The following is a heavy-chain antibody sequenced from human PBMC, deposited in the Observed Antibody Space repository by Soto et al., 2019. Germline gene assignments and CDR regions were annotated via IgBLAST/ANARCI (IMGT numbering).Heavy chain of an antibody. CDR2: ISGSGGST. CDR3: AKGIDFWSGPVDF. V-gene: IGHV3-23*01. D-gene: IGHD3-3*01. Sequence: GGSLRLSCAASGFTFTSYAMTWVRQAPGKGLECVSVISGSGGSTSYADSVKGRFTISRDNSKNTLYLQMSSLRAEDTAVFYCAKGIDFWSGPVDFWGRGTLVTVSS. CDR1: GFTFTSYA. J-gene: IGHJ4*02.